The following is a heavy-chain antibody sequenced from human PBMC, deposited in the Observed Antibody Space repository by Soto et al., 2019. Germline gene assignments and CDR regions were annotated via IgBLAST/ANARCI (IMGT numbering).Heavy chain of an antibody. V-gene: IGHV4-39*01. Sequence: SETLSLTCTVSGGSVTSSNYYWGWLRQAPGKGLELIGSIYFSGPSYYNPSLKSRVTISVDTSKNQFSLKLSSVTAADTAVYYCASRYCSGGSCYSYYFDYWGQGTLVTVSS. CDR2: IYFSGPS. J-gene: IGHJ4*02. CDR3: ASRYCSGGSCYSYYFDY. D-gene: IGHD2-15*01. CDR1: GGSVTSSNYY.